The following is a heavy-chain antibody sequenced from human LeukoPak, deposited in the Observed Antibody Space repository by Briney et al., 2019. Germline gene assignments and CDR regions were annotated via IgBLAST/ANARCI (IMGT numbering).Heavy chain of an antibody. J-gene: IGHJ4*02. CDR3: ARDHSSSSEDY. Sequence: PSETLSLTCSVSGGSISSSDYYWAWIWQPPGKGLEWIGSIYYTGNTYYNPSLKSRVTISIDTSKNQFSLKLTSVTAADTAVYYCARDHSSSSEDYWGQGTLVTVSS. D-gene: IGHD6-13*01. CDR1: GGSISSSDYY. CDR2: IYYTGNT. V-gene: IGHV4-39*07.